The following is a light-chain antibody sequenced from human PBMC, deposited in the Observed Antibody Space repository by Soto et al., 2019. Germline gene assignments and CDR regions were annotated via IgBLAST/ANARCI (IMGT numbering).Light chain of an antibody. CDR3: QQYNNWPPIT. J-gene: IGKJ5*01. V-gene: IGKV3-15*01. CDR1: QSVSSN. Sequence: EIVMTQSPATLSVSPAERATLSCRASQSVSSNLAWYQQKPGQAPRLLIYDASTRASGIPARFSGSGSGTGFTLTISSLQSEDFAVYYCQQYNNWPPITFGQGTRLEIK. CDR2: DAS.